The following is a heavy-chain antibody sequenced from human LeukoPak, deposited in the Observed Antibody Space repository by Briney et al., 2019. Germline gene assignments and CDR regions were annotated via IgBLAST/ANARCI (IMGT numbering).Heavy chain of an antibody. J-gene: IGHJ5*02. V-gene: IGHV3-53*01. CDR3: ARGSGSGLPLDR. CDR2: MYAGGTT. CDR1: GVIVSRNF. D-gene: IGHD6-19*01. Sequence: GGFVRLSCAASGVIVSRNFMSWVRQAPGKGLQWVAIMYAGGTTDYSDSVRGRFHISRDSSNNTLSLQINSLRAEDTDVYDCARGSGSGLPLDRWGQGSVVTVSS.